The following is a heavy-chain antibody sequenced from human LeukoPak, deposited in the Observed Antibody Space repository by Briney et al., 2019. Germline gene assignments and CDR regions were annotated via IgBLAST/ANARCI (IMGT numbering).Heavy chain of an antibody. Sequence: PSETLSLTCAVYVGSFNGYYWSWIRQPPGKGLEWIGEINHSGSTNYNSSLKSRVTISVDTSKNQFSPKLSSVTAADTAVYYCARGYYGSGSHCCHMDVWGKGTTITVS. CDR1: VGSFNGYY. CDR2: INHSGST. V-gene: IGHV4-34*01. CDR3: ARGYYGSGSHCCHMDV. D-gene: IGHD3-10*01. J-gene: IGHJ6*03.